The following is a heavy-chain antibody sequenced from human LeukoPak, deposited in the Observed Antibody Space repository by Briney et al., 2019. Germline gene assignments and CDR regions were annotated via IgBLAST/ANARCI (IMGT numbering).Heavy chain of an antibody. Sequence: SETLSLTCAVYGGSFSGYYWSWIRQPPGKGLEWIGEINHSGSTNYNPSLKSRVTISVDTSKNQFSLKLSSVTAADTAVYYCARLLAAVAGNWAYFDYWGQGTLVTVSS. CDR3: ARLLAAVAGNWAYFDY. CDR2: INHSGST. V-gene: IGHV4-34*01. CDR1: GGSFSGYY. D-gene: IGHD6-19*01. J-gene: IGHJ4*02.